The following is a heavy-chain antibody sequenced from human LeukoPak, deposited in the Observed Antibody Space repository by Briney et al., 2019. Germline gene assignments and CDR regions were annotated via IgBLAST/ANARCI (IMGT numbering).Heavy chain of an antibody. V-gene: IGHV3-23*01. CDR3: AKWGDYDVLTGYYVSDF. CDR2: ISGRSDNT. CDR1: GFIFSNYA. J-gene: IGHJ4*02. Sequence: GGSLRLSCAASGFIFSNYAMYWVRQAPGKGLEWVSAISGRSDNTYYADSVKGRFTLSRDSSKNTLYLQMNSLRADDTSVYYCAKWGDYDVLTGYYVSDFWGQGTLVTVSS. D-gene: IGHD3-9*01.